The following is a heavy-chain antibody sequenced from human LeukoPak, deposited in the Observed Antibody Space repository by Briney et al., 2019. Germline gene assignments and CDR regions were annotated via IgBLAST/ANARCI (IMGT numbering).Heavy chain of an antibody. CDR1: GGSISSYY. CDR2: IYYSGST. D-gene: IGHD6-13*01. V-gene: IGHV4-59*01. CDR3: ARGRMGQQPRDAFDI. J-gene: IGHJ3*02. Sequence: NPSETLSHTCSVSGGSISSYYWSWIRQPPGKGLEWIGYIYYSGSTNYNPSLKSRVTISVDTSKNQFSLKLSSVTAADTAVYYCARGRMGQQPRDAFDIWGQGTMVTVSS.